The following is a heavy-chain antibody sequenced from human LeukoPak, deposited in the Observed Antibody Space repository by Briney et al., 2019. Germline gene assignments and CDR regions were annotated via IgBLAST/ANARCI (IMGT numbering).Heavy chain of an antibody. J-gene: IGHJ4*02. CDR1: GGSISSSNW. Sequence: SGTLSLTCAVSGGSISSSNWWSWVRQSPGKGLEWIGEIHHSGSTNYNPSLKSRVTISVDTSKNQFSLRLTSVTSADTAVYYCARVGAAPGTRPFDYWGQGTLVTVSS. CDR3: ARVGAAPGTRPFDY. CDR2: IHHSGST. V-gene: IGHV4-4*02. D-gene: IGHD6-13*01.